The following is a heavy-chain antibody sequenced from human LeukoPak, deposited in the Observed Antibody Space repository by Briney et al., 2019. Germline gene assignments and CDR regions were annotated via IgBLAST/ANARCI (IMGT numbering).Heavy chain of an antibody. J-gene: IGHJ3*02. CDR2: ISSSSSYI. CDR1: GFTFSSYS. D-gene: IGHD6-19*01. Sequence: PGGSLRLSCAASGFTFSSYSMNWVRQAPGKGLEWVSSISSSSSYIYYADSVKGRLTISRDNAKNSLYLQMNSLRAEDTAVYYCASGYSSGWSLDAFDIWGQGTMVTVSS. V-gene: IGHV3-21*01. CDR3: ASGYSSGWSLDAFDI.